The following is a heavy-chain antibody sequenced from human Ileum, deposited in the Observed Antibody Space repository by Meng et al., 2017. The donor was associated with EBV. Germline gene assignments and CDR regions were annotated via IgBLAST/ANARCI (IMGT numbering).Heavy chain of an antibody. J-gene: IGHJ4*02. CDR2: ITSDGSST. CDR1: GFAFSDYW. Sequence: GELVECGGGLVQTGGSLGLSCAASGFAFSDYWMDRGRQAPGRGLVWGSHITSDGSSTNYADSVKGRFTISRDNAKNTLYLQMNSLRAEDAAVYYCATVRDGYPRLFDYWGQGTLVTVSS. CDR3: ATVRDGYPRLFDY. V-gene: IGHV3-74*01. D-gene: IGHD5-24*01.